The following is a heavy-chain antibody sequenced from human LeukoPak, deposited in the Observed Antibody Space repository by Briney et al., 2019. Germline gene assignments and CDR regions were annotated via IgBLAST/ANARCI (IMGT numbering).Heavy chain of an antibody. CDR1: GYTFTSYG. Sequence: SVKVSCKASGYTFTSYGISWVRQAPGQGLEWMGRIIPIFGTANYAQKFQGRVTITTDESTSTAYMELSSLRSEDTAVYYCGRGYCSGGSCLKIDYWGQGTLVTVSS. J-gene: IGHJ4*02. V-gene: IGHV1-69*05. CDR3: GRGYCSGGSCLKIDY. CDR2: IIPIFGTA. D-gene: IGHD2-15*01.